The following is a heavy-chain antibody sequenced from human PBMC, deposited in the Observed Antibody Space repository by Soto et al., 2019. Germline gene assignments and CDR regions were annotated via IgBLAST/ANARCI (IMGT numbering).Heavy chain of an antibody. Sequence: QLQLQESGSGLVKPSQTLSLTCAVSGGSISSGGYSWSWSRQPPGKVLEWIGYIYHNGSTYYNPSLKSRVTISVDRSKNQFSLQLSSVTAADTAVYYCARGRAMVRGVIINWFDPWGQGTLVTVSS. CDR2: IYHNGST. V-gene: IGHV4-30-2*01. D-gene: IGHD3-10*01. J-gene: IGHJ5*02. CDR3: ARGRAMVRGVIINWFDP. CDR1: GGSISSGGYS.